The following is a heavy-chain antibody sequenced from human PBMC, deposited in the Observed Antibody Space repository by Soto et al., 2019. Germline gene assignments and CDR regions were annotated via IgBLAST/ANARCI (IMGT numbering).Heavy chain of an antibody. V-gene: IGHV3-21*01. CDR2: IHSDSSSYI. D-gene: IGHD3-22*01. Sequence: PGGSLRLSCVASEFTFSYYWMHWVRQVPGKGLVWVSRIHSDSSSYIYYADSVKGRFTISRDNAKNSLYLQMNSLRAEDTAVYYCARYDSSGYYWPYYYYGMDVWGQGTTVTVSS. CDR1: EFTFSYYW. CDR3: ARYDSSGYYWPYYYYGMDV. J-gene: IGHJ6*02.